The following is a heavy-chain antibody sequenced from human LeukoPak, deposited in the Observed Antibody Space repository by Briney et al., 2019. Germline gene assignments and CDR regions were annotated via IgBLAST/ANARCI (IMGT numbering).Heavy chain of an antibody. V-gene: IGHV3-21*01. CDR1: GFTFSSYP. CDR2: ISSTSSYI. CDR3: ARDRITIFGGVAYGMDV. D-gene: IGHD3-3*01. J-gene: IGHJ6*02. Sequence: GGSLRLSCAASGFTFSSYPVNWVRQAPGKGLEWVSSISSTSSYIYYADSVKGRFTISRDNAKNSLDLQMNSLRAEDTAVYYCARDRITIFGGVAYGMDVWGQGTTVTVSS.